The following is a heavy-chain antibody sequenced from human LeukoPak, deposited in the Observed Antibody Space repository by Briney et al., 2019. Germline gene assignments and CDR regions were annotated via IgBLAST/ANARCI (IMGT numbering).Heavy chain of an antibody. D-gene: IGHD5-12*01. CDR1: GGTFSSYA. V-gene: IGHV1-69*04. CDR3: ARVGNIVATIRVGDYYYYGMDV. Sequence: GASVKVSCKASGGTFSSYAISWVRQAPGQGLEWMGRIIPILGIANYAQKFQGRVTITADKSTSTAYMELSSLRSEDTAVYYCARVGNIVATIRVGDYYYYGMDVWGQGTTVTVSS. CDR2: IIPILGIA. J-gene: IGHJ6*02.